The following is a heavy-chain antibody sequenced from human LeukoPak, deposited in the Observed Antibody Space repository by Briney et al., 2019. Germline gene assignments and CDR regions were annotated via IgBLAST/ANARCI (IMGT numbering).Heavy chain of an antibody. CDR2: IKQDGSEK. D-gene: IGHD2-15*01. J-gene: IGHJ6*02. CDR1: GFTFSSYW. Sequence: GGSLRLSCAASGFTFSSYWMSWVRQAPGKGLEWVANIKQDGSEKYYVDSVKGRFTISRDNAKNSLYPQMNSLRAEDTAVYYCARVGDLVVVVAATPSYYGMDVWGQGTTVTVSS. V-gene: IGHV3-7*01. CDR3: ARVGDLVVVVAATPSYYGMDV.